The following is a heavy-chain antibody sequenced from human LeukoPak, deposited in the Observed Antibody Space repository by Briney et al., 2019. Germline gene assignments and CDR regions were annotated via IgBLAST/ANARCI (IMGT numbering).Heavy chain of an antibody. CDR3: ARGDLGVALYHYMDV. Sequence: PSETLSLTCTVSGGSISSSSYYWGWIRQPPGKGLEWIGSIYYSGSTYYNPSLKSRVTISVDTSKNQFSLKLSSVTAADTAVYYYARGDLGVALYHYMDVWGKGTTVTVSS. D-gene: IGHD3-3*01. J-gene: IGHJ6*03. CDR1: GGSISSSSYY. V-gene: IGHV4-39*07. CDR2: IYYSGST.